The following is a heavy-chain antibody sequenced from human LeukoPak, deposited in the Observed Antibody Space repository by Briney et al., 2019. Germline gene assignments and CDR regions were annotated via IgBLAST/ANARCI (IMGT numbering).Heavy chain of an antibody. V-gene: IGHV3-66*01. J-gene: IGHJ4*02. Sequence: GGSLRLSCAASGFTFSDYYMNWVRQAPGKGLEWVSLIYSDGSTYYADSVKGRFTISRDNSKNTLYLQMNSLRAEDTAVYYCARDLGYCSGSTCYVGYFDYWGQGTQVTVSS. D-gene: IGHD2-15*01. CDR1: GFTFSDYY. CDR2: IYSDGST. CDR3: ARDLGYCSGSTCYVGYFDY.